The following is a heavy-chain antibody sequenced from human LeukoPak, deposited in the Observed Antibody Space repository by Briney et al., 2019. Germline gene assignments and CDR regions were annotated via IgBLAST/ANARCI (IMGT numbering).Heavy chain of an antibody. CDR2: INQSRSP. D-gene: IGHD1-1*01. Sequence: PSETLSLTCAVFGGSFSGYYWSWIRQSPGKGLEWLGEINQSRSPNYNPSLGSRVTISVDTSKNQFSLSVNSLTAADTAVYYCARRRNWNDVLDYWGQGTLDTVS. J-gene: IGHJ4*02. V-gene: IGHV4-34*01. CDR1: GGSFSGYY. CDR3: ARRRNWNDVLDY.